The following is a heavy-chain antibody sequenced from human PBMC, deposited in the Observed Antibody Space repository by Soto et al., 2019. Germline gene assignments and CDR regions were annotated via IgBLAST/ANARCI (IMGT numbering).Heavy chain of an antibody. CDR1: GGTFSSYA. J-gene: IGHJ4*02. CDR2: IIPIFGTA. D-gene: IGHD5-12*01. V-gene: IGHV1-69*13. Sequence: ASVKVSCTASGGTFSSYAISWVRQAPGQGLEWMGGIIPIFGTANYAQKFQGRVTITADESTSTAYMELSSLRSEDTAVYYCATRDGYNPQAGFDYWGQGTLVTVSS. CDR3: ATRDGYNPQAGFDY.